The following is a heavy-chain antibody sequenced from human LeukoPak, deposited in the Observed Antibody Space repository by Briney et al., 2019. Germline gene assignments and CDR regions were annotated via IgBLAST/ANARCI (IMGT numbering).Heavy chain of an antibody. J-gene: IGHJ6*03. D-gene: IGHD5-18*01. V-gene: IGHV4-34*01. CDR1: GGQFNDYY. CDR2: NNPSGSS. CDR3: ARVGYSYVINDWSRTGLGAYPTKYYYHMDV. Sequence: SETPYLIRDVYGGQFNDYYWSWIRQPPGKGPEGNGENNPSGSSYHNPSLNSRVTISGDTSKTQFSLTLSSVTAADPAVYFCARVGYSYVINDWSRTGLGAYPTKYYYHMDVWGKGTTVTVSS.